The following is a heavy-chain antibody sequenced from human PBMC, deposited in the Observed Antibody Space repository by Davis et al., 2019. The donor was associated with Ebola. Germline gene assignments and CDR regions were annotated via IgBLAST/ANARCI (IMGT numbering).Heavy chain of an antibody. CDR1: GFSFSSHW. D-gene: IGHD3-16*01. CDR2: IRQDGSEK. CDR3: AREAVWRFDP. Sequence: GESLKISCAASGFSFSSHWMSWVRQAPGKGLEWVANIRQDGSEKHYVDSVKGRFTISRDNAKNSLYLQMNSLRAEDTAVYYCAREAVWRFDPWGQGTLVTVS. J-gene: IGHJ5*02. V-gene: IGHV3-7*03.